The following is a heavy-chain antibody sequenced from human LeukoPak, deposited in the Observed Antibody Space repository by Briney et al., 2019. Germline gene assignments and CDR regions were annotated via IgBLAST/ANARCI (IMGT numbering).Heavy chain of an antibody. CDR3: ARHVSVGEQWLVDAFDI. J-gene: IGHJ3*02. Sequence: PSETLSLTCTVSCGSISSYYWSWIRQPPGKGLEWIGYIYYSGSTNYNPSLKSRVTISVDTSKNQFSLKLSSVTAADTAVYYCARHVSVGEQWLVDAFDIWGQGTMVTVSS. V-gene: IGHV4-59*08. CDR1: CGSISSYY. D-gene: IGHD6-19*01. CDR2: IYYSGST.